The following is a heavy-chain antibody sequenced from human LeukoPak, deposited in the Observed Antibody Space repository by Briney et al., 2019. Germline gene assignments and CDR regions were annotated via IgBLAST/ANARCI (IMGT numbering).Heavy chain of an antibody. CDR3: TTYGSGRKFDY. Sequence: GGSLRLSCAASGFSFSDAWMSWVRQIPGKGLEWVGRIESKTDGGTTDYAAPVKGRFTISRDDSTNTLYLQMNSLKSEDAAVYYCTTYGSGRKFDYWGQGILVTVSS. CDR1: GFSFSDAW. CDR2: IESKTDGGTT. J-gene: IGHJ4*02. D-gene: IGHD3-10*01. V-gene: IGHV3-15*04.